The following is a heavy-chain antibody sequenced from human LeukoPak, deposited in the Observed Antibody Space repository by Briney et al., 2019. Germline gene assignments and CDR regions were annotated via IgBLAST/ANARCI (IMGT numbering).Heavy chain of an antibody. Sequence: GGSLRLSCAASGFTFSSYGMHWVRQAPGKGLEWVAVISYDGSNKYYADSVKGRFTISRDNSKNTLYLQMDSLRAEDTAVYYCAKDRGGGYSSSDYWGQGTLVTVSS. V-gene: IGHV3-30*18. CDR3: AKDRGGGYSSSDY. CDR2: ISYDGSNK. CDR1: GFTFSSYG. D-gene: IGHD3-10*01. J-gene: IGHJ4*02.